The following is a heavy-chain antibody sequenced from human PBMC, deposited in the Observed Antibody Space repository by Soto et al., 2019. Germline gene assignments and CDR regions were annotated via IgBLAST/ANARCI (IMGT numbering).Heavy chain of an antibody. CDR3: ARGNQQLKYYYYYYMDV. CDR1: GGSFSGYY. V-gene: IGHV4-34*01. J-gene: IGHJ6*03. CDR2: INHSGST. D-gene: IGHD6-13*01. Sequence: SETLSLTCAVYGGSFSGYYWSWIRQPPGKGLEWIGEINHSGSTNYNPCLKSRVTISVDTSKDQFSLKLSSVTAADTAVYYCARGNQQLKYYYYYYMDVWGKGTTVTVSS.